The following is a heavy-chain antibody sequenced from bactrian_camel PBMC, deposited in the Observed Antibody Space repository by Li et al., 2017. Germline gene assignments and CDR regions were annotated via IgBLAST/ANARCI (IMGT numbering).Heavy chain of an antibody. D-gene: IGHD2*01. Sequence: HVQLVESGGGLVQPGGSLRLSCAASGFIFSNYWMYWVRQAQGMGLEWVSTIEHGSGETYYSASLKGRFTISRDVAENTAYLQMNSLKSEDRAVYYCVVGINYWGQGTQVTVS. V-gene: IGHV3S1*01. J-gene: IGHJ4*01. CDR2: IEHGSGET. CDR1: GFIFSNYW. CDR3: VVGINY.